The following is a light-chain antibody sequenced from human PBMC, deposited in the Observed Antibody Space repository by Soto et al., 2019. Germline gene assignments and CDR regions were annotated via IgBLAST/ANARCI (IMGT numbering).Light chain of an antibody. J-gene: IGKJ4*01. Sequence: VMTQSPATLSVSPGERATLSCRASESVSSSYLAWYQQKPGQAPRLLIYGASSRATGIPDRFSGSGSGTDFTLTISRLEPEDFAVYYCQQYGSSPLTFGGGTKVDVK. V-gene: IGKV3-20*01. CDR1: ESVSSSY. CDR3: QQYGSSPLT. CDR2: GAS.